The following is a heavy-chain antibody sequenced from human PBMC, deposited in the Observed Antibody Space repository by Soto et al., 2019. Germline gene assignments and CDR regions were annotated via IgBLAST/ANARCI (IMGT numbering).Heavy chain of an antibody. Sequence: SETLSLTCAVYGGSFSGYYWSWIRQPPGKGLEWIGEINHSGSTNYNPSLKSPVTISVDTSKNQFSLKLSSVTAADTAVYYFAREVREVVVAAHPAFDIWGKGTMVTVSS. CDR3: AREVREVVVAAHPAFDI. CDR1: GGSFSGYY. D-gene: IGHD2-15*01. CDR2: INHSGST. J-gene: IGHJ3*02. V-gene: IGHV4-34*01.